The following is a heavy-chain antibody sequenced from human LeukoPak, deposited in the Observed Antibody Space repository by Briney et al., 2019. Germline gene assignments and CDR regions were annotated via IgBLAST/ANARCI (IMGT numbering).Heavy chain of an antibody. CDR2: VKSDGSTT. Sequence: GGSLRLSCAASGFTFSAYWMDWVRQAPGKGLVWVSRVKSDGSTTVYADSVKGRFTISRDNVKNTVYLQMSSLRVEDTGVYHCARAFSGPDSWGQGTLVTVSS. J-gene: IGHJ4*02. D-gene: IGHD2/OR15-2a*01. V-gene: IGHV3-74*01. CDR1: GFTFSAYW. CDR3: ARAFSGPDS.